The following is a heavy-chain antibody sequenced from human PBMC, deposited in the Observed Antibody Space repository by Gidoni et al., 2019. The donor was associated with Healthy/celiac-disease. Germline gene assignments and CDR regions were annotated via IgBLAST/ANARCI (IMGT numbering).Heavy chain of an antibody. Sequence: QVQLVQSGAEVKKPGSSVKVSCKASGGTFSGYAISWVRQAPGQGLEWMGGIIPIFGTANYAQKFQGRVTITADKSTSTAYMELSSLRSEDTAVYYCARVVVPAAKHYYYGMDVWGQGTTVTVSS. CDR1: GGTFSGYA. D-gene: IGHD2-2*01. J-gene: IGHJ6*02. CDR2: IIPIFGTA. V-gene: IGHV1-69*06. CDR3: ARVVVPAAKHYYYGMDV.